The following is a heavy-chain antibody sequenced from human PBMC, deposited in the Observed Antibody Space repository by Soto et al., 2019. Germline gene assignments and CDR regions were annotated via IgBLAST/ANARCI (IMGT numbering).Heavy chain of an antibody. CDR3: ARDQDIVLVPAAIDY. D-gene: IGHD2-2*01. V-gene: IGHV3-11*01. CDR2: ISSSGSTI. Sequence: GGSLRLSCAASGFTFSDYYMSWIRQAPGKGLEWVSYISSSGSTIYYADSVKGRFTISRDNAKNSLYLQMNSLRAEDTAVYYCARDQDIVLVPAAIDYWGQGTLVTLSS. CDR1: GFTFSDYY. J-gene: IGHJ4*02.